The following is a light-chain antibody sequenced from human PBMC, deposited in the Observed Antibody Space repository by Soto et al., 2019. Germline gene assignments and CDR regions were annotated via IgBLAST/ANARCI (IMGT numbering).Light chain of an antibody. CDR2: DAS. Sequence: EIVLTQSPATLSLSPGERATLSCRASQSVSSYLAWYQQKPCQAPRLLIYDASNRATGIPGRFSGSGSGTDFTLTISSLEPEDFALYYCQQRNNWPITFGQGTRLEI. CDR1: QSVSSY. CDR3: QQRNNWPIT. V-gene: IGKV3-11*01. J-gene: IGKJ5*01.